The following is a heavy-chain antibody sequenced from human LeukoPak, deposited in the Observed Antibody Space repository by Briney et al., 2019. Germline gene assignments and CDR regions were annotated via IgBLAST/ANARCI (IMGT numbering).Heavy chain of an antibody. Sequence: PGGSLRLSCAASGFTFSSYGMHWVRQAPGKGLEWVAVIWYDGSNKYYADSVKGRFTISRDNSKNTLFLQMNSLRAEDTAVYYCAKEGSGYYRRGQGTLVTVSS. V-gene: IGHV3-30*02. D-gene: IGHD3-22*01. CDR2: IWYDGSNK. CDR1: GFTFSSYG. CDR3: AKEGSGYYR. J-gene: IGHJ4*02.